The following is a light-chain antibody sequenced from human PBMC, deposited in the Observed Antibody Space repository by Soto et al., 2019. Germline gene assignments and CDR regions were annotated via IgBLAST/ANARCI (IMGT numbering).Light chain of an antibody. J-gene: IGLJ1*01. Sequence: SLLTQAASVSGSPGQSVTIACTGTISDVGGYNYVSWYQQHPGKAPKLMIYEVSNRPSGVSNRFSGSKSGNTASLTISGLQAEDEADYYCRSYTSSSTYVFGTGTKVTVL. CDR2: EVS. V-gene: IGLV2-14*01. CDR3: RSYTSSSTYV. CDR1: ISDVGGYNY.